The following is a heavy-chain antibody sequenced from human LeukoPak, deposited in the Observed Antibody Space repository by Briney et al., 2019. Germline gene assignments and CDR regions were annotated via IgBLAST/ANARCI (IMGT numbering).Heavy chain of an antibody. CDR1: GGSISSSSYY. CDR3: ARHRGYYDSPNWFDP. D-gene: IGHD3-22*01. Sequence: SETLSLTCTVSGGSISSSSYYWGWIRQPPGKGLGWIGSIYYSGSTYYNPSLKSRVTISVDTSKNQFSLKLSSVTAADTAVYYCARHRGYYDSPNWFDPWGQGTLVTVSS. V-gene: IGHV4-39*01. CDR2: IYYSGST. J-gene: IGHJ5*02.